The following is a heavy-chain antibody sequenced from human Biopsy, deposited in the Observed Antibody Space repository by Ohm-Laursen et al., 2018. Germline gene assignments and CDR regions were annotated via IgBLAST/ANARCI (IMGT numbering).Heavy chain of an antibody. J-gene: IGHJ4*02. CDR2: INPSGSTT. Sequence: ASVKVSCKASGYSFASYYMHWVRQAPGQGLEWMGMINPSGSTTSYPQIFQGRVTMTRGTSKSTVYMELSSLRSADTAVYFCARNTGWYGDLYYFDYWGQGALVTVSS. V-gene: IGHV1-46*01. CDR1: GYSFASYY. CDR3: ARNTGWYGDLYYFDY. D-gene: IGHD6-19*01.